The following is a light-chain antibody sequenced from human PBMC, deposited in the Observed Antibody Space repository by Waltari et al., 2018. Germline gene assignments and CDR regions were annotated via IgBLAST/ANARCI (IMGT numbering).Light chain of an antibody. V-gene: IGKV1-5*03. CDR1: QSISKW. J-gene: IGKJ4*01. CDR3: QKYNSYSLLS. Sequence: WRDSQSISKWFALYQQKPGNAPKRRIYKAYTLESGVPSRFSVSGSVTEITLTLTSLQTDDFATYYCQKYNSYSLLSFGGGTKVEIK. CDR2: KAY.